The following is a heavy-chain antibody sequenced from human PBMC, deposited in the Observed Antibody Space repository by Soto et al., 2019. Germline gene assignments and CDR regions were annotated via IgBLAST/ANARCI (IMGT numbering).Heavy chain of an antibody. J-gene: IGHJ4*02. V-gene: IGHV2-5*02. Sequence: QITLKESGPTLEQPTQTLPLTCTFSGFSLTTSGASVGWVRQPPGKALERLALIYWDDDKRYSPSLKSRLSITTDPSRNHVVLTMTNKDPVDTSTYFCERDYDFASWSIFDNWGQGTLVPVSS. CDR1: GFSLTTSGAS. CDR2: IYWDDDK. D-gene: IGHD3-22*01. CDR3: ERDYDFASWSIFDN.